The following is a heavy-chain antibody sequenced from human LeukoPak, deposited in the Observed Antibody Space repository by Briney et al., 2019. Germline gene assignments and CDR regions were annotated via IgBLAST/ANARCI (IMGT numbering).Heavy chain of an antibody. V-gene: IGHV3-23*01. D-gene: IGHD3-10*01. Sequence: GGSLRLSCAASGFTFSSYAMSWVRQAPGKGLERVSAISGSGGSTYYADSVKGRFTISRDNSKNTLYLQMHSLRAEDTAVYSCANDPARLTMVREALDAFEIWGQGTMVTVSS. CDR2: ISGSGGST. CDR3: ANDPARLTMVREALDAFEI. CDR1: GFTFSSYA. J-gene: IGHJ3*02.